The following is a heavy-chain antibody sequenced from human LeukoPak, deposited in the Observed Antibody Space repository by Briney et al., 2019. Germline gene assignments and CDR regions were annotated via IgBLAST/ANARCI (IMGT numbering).Heavy chain of an antibody. Sequence: SQTLSLTCTVSGGSISSGGYYWSWIRQHPGKGLEWIGYIYYSGSTYYNPSLKSRVTISVDTSKNQFSLKLSSVTAADTAVYYCARYSSSRTTIDYWGQGTLVTVSS. CDR3: ARYSSSRTTIDY. CDR1: GGSISSGGYY. D-gene: IGHD6-13*01. CDR2: IYYSGST. J-gene: IGHJ4*02. V-gene: IGHV4-31*03.